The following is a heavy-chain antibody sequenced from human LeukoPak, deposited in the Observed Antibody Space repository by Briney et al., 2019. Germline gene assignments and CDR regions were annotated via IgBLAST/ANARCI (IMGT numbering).Heavy chain of an antibody. CDR2: ISGSGGST. Sequence: PGGSLRLSCAASGFTFSSYAMSWVRQAPGKGPEWVSAISGSGGSTYYADSVKGRFTISRDNSKNTLYLQMNSLRAEDTAVYYCANYQGATKAGVRPTFDYWGQGTVVTVSS. V-gene: IGHV3-23*01. J-gene: IGHJ4*02. CDR3: ANYQGATKAGVRPTFDY. CDR1: GFTFSSYA. D-gene: IGHD1-26*01.